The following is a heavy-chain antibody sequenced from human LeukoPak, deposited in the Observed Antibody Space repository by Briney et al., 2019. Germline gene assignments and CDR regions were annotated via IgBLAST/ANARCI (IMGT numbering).Heavy chain of an antibody. CDR1: GFTFTSSA. CDR3: AAGADGRVLRFLEWLLGPYYYYGMDV. J-gene: IGHJ6*02. Sequence: SVKVSCKASGFTFTSSAVQWVRQARGQRLEWIGWIVVGSGNTNYAQKFQEGVTITRDMSTSTAYMELSSLRSEDTAVYYCAAGADGRVLRFLEWLLGPYYYYGMDVWGQGTTVTVSS. CDR2: IVVGSGNT. V-gene: IGHV1-58*01. D-gene: IGHD3-3*01.